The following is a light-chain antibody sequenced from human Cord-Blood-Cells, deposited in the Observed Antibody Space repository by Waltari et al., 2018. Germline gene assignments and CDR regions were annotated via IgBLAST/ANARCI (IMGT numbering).Light chain of an antibody. CDR1: SSDVWSYNL. CDR3: CSYAGSSTYVV. CDR2: EGS. V-gene: IGLV2-23*01. Sequence: QSALTQPAYVSGSPGQSITISCTGTSSDVWSYNLVSWYQQHPGKAPKLMIYEGSKRPSGVSNRFSGSKSGNTASLTISGLQAEDEADYYCCSYAGSSTYVVFGGGTKLTVL. J-gene: IGLJ2*01.